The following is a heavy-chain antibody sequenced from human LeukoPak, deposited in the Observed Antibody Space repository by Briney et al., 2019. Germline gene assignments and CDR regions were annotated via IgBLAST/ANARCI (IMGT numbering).Heavy chain of an antibody. CDR3: ARDRAMSFDY. Sequence: GSLRLSCAASGFTFSSYAMHWVRQAPGKGLEWVAVISYDGSNKYYADSVKGRFTISRDNSKNTPYLQMNSLRAEDTAVYYCARDRAMSFDYWGRGNLVTVSS. CDR2: ISYDGSNK. D-gene: IGHD2-2*01. CDR1: GFTFSSYA. V-gene: IGHV3-30-3*01. J-gene: IGHJ4*02.